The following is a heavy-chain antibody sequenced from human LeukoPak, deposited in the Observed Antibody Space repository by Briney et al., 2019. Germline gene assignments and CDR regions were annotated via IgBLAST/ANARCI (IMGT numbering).Heavy chain of an antibody. J-gene: IGHJ4*02. CDR2: FSLTGDRT. CDR3: AKDLATNRFPAYDY. D-gene: IGHD1-14*01. V-gene: IGHV3-23*01. CDR1: GFTVSSFA. Sequence: GGSLRLSCAASGFTVSSFAMSWVRQAPGKGLEWVSGFSLTGDRTYYTDSVKGRFTISRDNSKNTLFLQMNRLRADDTAIYYCAKDLATNRFPAYDYGGQGTLVTVSS.